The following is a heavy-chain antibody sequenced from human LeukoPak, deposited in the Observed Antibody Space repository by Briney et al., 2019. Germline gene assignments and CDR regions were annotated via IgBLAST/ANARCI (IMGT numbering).Heavy chain of an antibody. V-gene: IGHV4-59*01. D-gene: IGHD3-3*01. J-gene: IGHJ5*01. CDR2: SYYSGGT. CDR3: ARGSGWYAY. CDR1: GGSISNYY. Sequence: LSETLSLTCTVSGGSISNYYWSWIRQSPGKGLEWIGYSYYSGGTNYNPPLKNRVTISVDTSKNQFSLKLTSVTAADTAVYYCARGSGWYAYWGHGTLVTVS.